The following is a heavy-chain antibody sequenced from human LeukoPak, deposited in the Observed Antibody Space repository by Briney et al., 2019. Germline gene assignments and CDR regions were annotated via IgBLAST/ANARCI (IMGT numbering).Heavy chain of an antibody. J-gene: IGHJ4*02. CDR3: AKDRAGIVGATTFDY. V-gene: IGHV3-23*01. CDR1: GFTFSSYG. CDR2: ISGSGGST. Sequence: GGSLRLSCAASGFTFSSYGMSWVRQAPGKGLEWVSAISGSGGSTYYADSVKGRFTISRDNSKNTLYLQMNSLRAEDTAVYYCAKDRAGIVGATTFDYWGQGTLVTVSS. D-gene: IGHD1-26*01.